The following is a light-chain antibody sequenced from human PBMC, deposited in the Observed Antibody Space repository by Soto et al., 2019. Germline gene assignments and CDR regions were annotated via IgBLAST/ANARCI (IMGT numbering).Light chain of an antibody. CDR3: QQYDKWPPVT. J-gene: IGKJ4*01. Sequence: DIQMTQSPSTLSGSVGDRVTITCRASQTISSWLAWYQQKPGRPPKLLIYKASTLQSGVPSRFSGSGSGTEFTLTISSLQSEDFAVYYCQQYDKWPPVTFGGGTKVDIK. CDR2: KAS. CDR1: QTISSW. V-gene: IGKV1-5*03.